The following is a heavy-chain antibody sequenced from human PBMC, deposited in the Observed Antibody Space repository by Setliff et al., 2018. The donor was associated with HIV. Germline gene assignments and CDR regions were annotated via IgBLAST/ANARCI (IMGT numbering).Heavy chain of an antibody. Sequence: LRLSCAASGFTISNVWMTWVRQAPGKGLEWVGRIKIKTDGGTIDYAAPVKGRFTISRDDSRNTLYLQMNSLKTEDTAVYYCTTESFTISGLIIKSYFDYWGQGTLVTVSS. CDR1: GFTISNVW. V-gene: IGHV3-15*01. CDR2: IKIKTDGGTI. D-gene: IGHD3-9*01. CDR3: TTESFTISGLIIKSYFDY. J-gene: IGHJ4*02.